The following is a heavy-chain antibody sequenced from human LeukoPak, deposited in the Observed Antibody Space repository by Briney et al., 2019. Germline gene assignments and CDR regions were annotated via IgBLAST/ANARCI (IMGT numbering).Heavy chain of an antibody. V-gene: IGHV4-39*01. CDR3: ARLLSIADAFDI. CDR2: IYYSGST. CDR1: GGSISSSSYY. Sequence: PSETLSLTCTVSGGSISSSSYYWGWIRQPPGKGLEWIGGIYYSGSTYYNPSLKSRGTISVDTSKNQFSLKLSSVTAADTAIYYCARLLSIADAFDIWGQGTMVTVSS. D-gene: IGHD2/OR15-2a*01. J-gene: IGHJ3*02.